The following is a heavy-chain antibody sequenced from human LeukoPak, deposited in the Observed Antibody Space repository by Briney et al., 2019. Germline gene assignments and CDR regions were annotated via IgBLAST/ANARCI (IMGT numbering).Heavy chain of an antibody. J-gene: IGHJ4*02. CDR2: IRSKAYGGTT. V-gene: IGHV3-49*04. D-gene: IGHD2-8*01. CDR1: GFTFGDYA. CDR3: ARDKGVLNDALDY. Sequence: QPGGSLRLSCTASGFTFGDYAMSWVRQAPGKGLEWVGFIRSKAYGGTTEYAASVKGRFTISRDDSKSIAYLQMNSLRAEDTAVYYCARDKGVLNDALDYWGQGTLVTVSS.